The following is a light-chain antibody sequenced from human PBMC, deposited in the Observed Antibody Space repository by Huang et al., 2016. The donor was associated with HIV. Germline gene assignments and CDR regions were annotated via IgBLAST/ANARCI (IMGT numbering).Light chain of an antibody. V-gene: IGKV3-20*01. CDR1: QGVHNSY. Sequence: EIVLTQSPVTLSLSPGEGASLSCRASQGVHNSYLAWYQQKPGQAPRLLICGASNSATGVPHRFRGSESGTDFTLTISGLDPEDFAVYYCQQYGTFPYTFGQGTKLEI. CDR3: QQYGTFPYT. J-gene: IGKJ2*01. CDR2: GAS.